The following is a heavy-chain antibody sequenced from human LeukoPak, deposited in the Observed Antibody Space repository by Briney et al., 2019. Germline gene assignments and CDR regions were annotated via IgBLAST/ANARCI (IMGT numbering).Heavy chain of an antibody. J-gene: IGHJ4*02. CDR2: IKQDGSEK. CDR3: ATDLGSSRPNF. CDR1: GFSFSTYW. Sequence: GGSLRLSCAASGFSFSTYWMSWVRQAPGKGLEWVANIKQDGSEKYYVDSAKGRFTISRDNAKNSLYLQMNSLRAEDTAVYYCATDLGSSRPNFRGQGILVTVSS. V-gene: IGHV3-7*01. D-gene: IGHD6-13*01.